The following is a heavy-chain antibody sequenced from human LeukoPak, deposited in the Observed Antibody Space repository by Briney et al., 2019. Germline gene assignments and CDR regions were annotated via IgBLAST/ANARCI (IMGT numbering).Heavy chain of an antibody. CDR3: ARGRYGSGTYYNAYFDS. CDR2: IYTTGTT. Sequence: SETLSLTCSVSGGSISDHYWSWIRQPAGKGLEWIGRIYTTGTTNYNPSLKSRITMSVDTSKNQFSLKLSSVTAADTAVYYCARGRYGSGTYYNAYFDSWGQGTLVTVSS. D-gene: IGHD3-10*01. V-gene: IGHV4-4*07. CDR1: GGSISDHY. J-gene: IGHJ4*02.